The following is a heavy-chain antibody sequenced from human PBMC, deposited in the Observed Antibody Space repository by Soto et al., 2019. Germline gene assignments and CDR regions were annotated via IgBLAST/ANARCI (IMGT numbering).Heavy chain of an antibody. CDR2: IKSQADGRTT. Sequence: EVQLVESGGGLVKPGASLRLSCAASGFTFSNFWMSWVRQAPGKGLEWVGRIKSQADGRTTDYAAPVEGRFTISRDDSKNTLYLDMNGLKSEDSAVYYCTTDFGSTRYSDYWGQGTLVTVSS. D-gene: IGHD3-3*01. CDR1: GFTFSNFW. V-gene: IGHV3-15*01. J-gene: IGHJ4*02. CDR3: TTDFGSTRYSDY.